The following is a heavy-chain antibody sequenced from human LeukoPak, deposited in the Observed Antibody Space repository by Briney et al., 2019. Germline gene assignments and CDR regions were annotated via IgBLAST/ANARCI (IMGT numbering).Heavy chain of an antibody. CDR2: ISAYNGNT. CDR3: ARDVGFVVVNSDYYGMDV. V-gene: IGHV1-18*01. CDR1: GYTFTSYG. Sequence: ASVTVSFTASGYTFTSYGISWVRQAPGQGLEWMGWISAYNGNTNYAQKLQGRVTMTTDTSTSTAYMELRSLRSDDTAVYYCARDVGFVVVNSDYYGMDVWGQGTTVTVSS. D-gene: IGHD2-15*01. J-gene: IGHJ6*02.